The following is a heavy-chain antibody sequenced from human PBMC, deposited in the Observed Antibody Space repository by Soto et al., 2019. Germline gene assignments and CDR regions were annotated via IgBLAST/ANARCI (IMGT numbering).Heavy chain of an antibody. CDR2: NSHEGVRQ. D-gene: IGHD4-4*01. V-gene: IGHV3-30-3*01. CDR1: GSSFPKYP. J-gene: IGHJ5*02. Sequence: GGSLRLSFAVCGSSFPKYPSYCLSHTPNKGPVLVDVNSHEGVRQKPASSVKGRFSISRDNSRNTLYLGMNRLRTEDTAMYYCVRGGYSSSWQRLDPWGQGTLVTVSS. CDR3: VRGGYSSSWQRLDP.